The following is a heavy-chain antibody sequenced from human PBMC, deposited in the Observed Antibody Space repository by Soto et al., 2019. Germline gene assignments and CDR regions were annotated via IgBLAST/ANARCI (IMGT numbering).Heavy chain of an antibody. CDR3: ARDLRGAAGVHYYYYGMDV. Sequence: PSQTLSLTCAISGDSVSSNSAAWNWIRQSPSRGLEWLGRTYYRSKWYNDYAVSVKSRITINPDTSKNQFSLQLNSVTPEDTAVYYCARDLRGAAGVHYYYYGMDVWGQGTTVTVSS. CDR2: TYYRSKWYN. CDR1: GDSVSSNSAA. V-gene: IGHV6-1*01. J-gene: IGHJ6*02. D-gene: IGHD6-13*01.